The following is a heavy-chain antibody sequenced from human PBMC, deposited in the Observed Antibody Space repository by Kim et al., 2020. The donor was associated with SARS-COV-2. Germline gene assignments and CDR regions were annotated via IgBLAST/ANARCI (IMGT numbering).Heavy chain of an antibody. D-gene: IGHD3-9*01. V-gene: IGHV4-61*02. Sequence: SETLSLTCTVSGGSISSGSYYWSWIRQPAGKGLEWIGRIYTSGSTNYNPSLKSRVTISVDTSKNQFSLKLSSVTAADTAVYYCARVWDYDILTGKGGWFDPWGQGTLVTVSS. CDR2: IYTSGST. J-gene: IGHJ5*02. CDR1: GGSISSGSYY. CDR3: ARVWDYDILTGKGGWFDP.